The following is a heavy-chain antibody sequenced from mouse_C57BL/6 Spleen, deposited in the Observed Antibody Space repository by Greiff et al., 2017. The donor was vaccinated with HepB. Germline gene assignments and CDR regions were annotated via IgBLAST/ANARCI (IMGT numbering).Heavy chain of an antibody. J-gene: IGHJ4*01. Sequence: VQLQQSGPELVKPGASVKISCKASGYAFSSSWMNWVKQRPGKGLEWIGRIYPGDGDTNYNGKFKGKATLTADKSSSTAYMQLSSLTSEDSAVYFCARNWDLYAMDYWGQGTSVTVSS. CDR1: GYAFSSSW. V-gene: IGHV1-82*01. D-gene: IGHD4-1*01. CDR3: ARNWDLYAMDY. CDR2: IYPGDGDT.